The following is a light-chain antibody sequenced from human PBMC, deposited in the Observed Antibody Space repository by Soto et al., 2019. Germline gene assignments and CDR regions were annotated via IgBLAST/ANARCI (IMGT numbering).Light chain of an antibody. V-gene: IGKV1-39*01. CDR2: AAS. Sequence: DIQMTQSPSSLSASVGDTITVTCGANQSITKSLNWYQKKPGAAPRLLIRAASGLHSGVPSRFSGSGYGTDFTLTISSLENDDLATYYCQQSYITPITFGQGTRLEIK. CDR3: QQSYITPIT. CDR1: QSITKS. J-gene: IGKJ5*01.